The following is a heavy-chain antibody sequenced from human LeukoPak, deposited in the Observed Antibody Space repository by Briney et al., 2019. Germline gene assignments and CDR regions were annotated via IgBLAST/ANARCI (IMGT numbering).Heavy chain of an antibody. CDR1: GFTSSTYA. CDR3: AKIPYDSSGFDY. J-gene: IGHJ4*02. Sequence: HPGGSLRLSCAASGFTSSTYAMSWVRQAPGKGLEWVSAISGSGGSTYYADSVKGRFTISRDNSKNTLYLQMNSLRAEDTAVYYCAKIPYDSSGFDYWGQGTLVTVSS. V-gene: IGHV3-23*01. CDR2: ISGSGGST. D-gene: IGHD3-22*01.